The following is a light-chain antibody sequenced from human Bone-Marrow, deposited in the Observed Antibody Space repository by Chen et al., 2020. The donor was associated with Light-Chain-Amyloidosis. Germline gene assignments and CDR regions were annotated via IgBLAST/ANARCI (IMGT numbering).Light chain of an antibody. CDR1: NIGSTS. J-gene: IGLJ3*02. CDR2: DDS. V-gene: IGLV3-21*02. CDR3: QVLNRSSDRPL. Sequence: SYVLTQPSSVSVAPGQTATIACGGNNIGSTSVHWYQQTPGQALLLVVYDDSDRPSGIPEGLSGSNSGNTATLTNSRDEAGDEADYYCQVLNRSSDRPLFGGGTKLTVL.